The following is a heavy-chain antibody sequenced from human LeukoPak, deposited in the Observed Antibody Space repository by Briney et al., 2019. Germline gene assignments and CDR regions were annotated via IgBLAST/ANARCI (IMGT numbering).Heavy chain of an antibody. CDR2: IYHSGGT. V-gene: IGHV4-4*08. J-gene: IGHJ4*02. CDR1: GGSISSYY. Sequence: SETLSLTCTVSGGSISSYYWSWIRQPPGKGLEWIGYIYHSGGTNYNPPLKSRVTISVDTSKNQFSLKLSSVTAADTAVYYCARMAYDTSGSYYFDYWGQGTLFTVSS. CDR3: ARMAYDTSGSYYFDY. D-gene: IGHD3-22*01.